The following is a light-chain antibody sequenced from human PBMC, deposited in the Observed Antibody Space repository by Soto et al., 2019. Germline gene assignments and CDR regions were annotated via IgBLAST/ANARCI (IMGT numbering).Light chain of an antibody. CDR1: SSDVGAYRY. Sequence: QSALTQPASVSGSPGQSIAISCTGTSSDVGAYRYVSWYHQHPGKVPKLMIYDVSNRPSGVSDRFSGSKSGNTASLTISGLQPEDEADYYCSSYTSSSTHVFGTGTKLTVL. CDR3: SSYTSSSTHV. CDR2: DVS. V-gene: IGLV2-14*01. J-gene: IGLJ1*01.